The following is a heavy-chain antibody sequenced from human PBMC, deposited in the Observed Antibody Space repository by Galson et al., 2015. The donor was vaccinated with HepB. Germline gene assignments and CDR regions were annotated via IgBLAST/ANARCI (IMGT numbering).Heavy chain of an antibody. CDR1: GFTFSSYS. CDR2: ISSSSSYI. CDR3: ARDMLDFWSGYDWFDP. Sequence: SLRLSCAASGFTFSSYSMNWVRQAPGKGLEWVSSISSSSSYIYYADSVKGRFTISRDNAKNSLYLQMNSLRAEDTAVYYCARDMLDFWSGYDWFDPWGQGTLVTVSS. V-gene: IGHV3-21*01. D-gene: IGHD3-3*01. J-gene: IGHJ5*02.